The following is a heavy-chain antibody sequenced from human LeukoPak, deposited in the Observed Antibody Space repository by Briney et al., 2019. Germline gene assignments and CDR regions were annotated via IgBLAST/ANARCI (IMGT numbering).Heavy chain of an antibody. CDR2: IKEDGSGK. CDR1: GFTFSTYW. V-gene: IGHV3-7*01. D-gene: IGHD2-2*01. Sequence: PGRSLRLSCAASGFTFSTYWMFWVRQAPGKGLECVANIKEDGSGKYYVDSVKGRFSISRDNAKNSLYLQINSLRAEDTAVYYCAREKYCSSTNCYPLFDPWGQGTLVTVSS. J-gene: IGHJ5*02. CDR3: AREKYCSSTNCYPLFDP.